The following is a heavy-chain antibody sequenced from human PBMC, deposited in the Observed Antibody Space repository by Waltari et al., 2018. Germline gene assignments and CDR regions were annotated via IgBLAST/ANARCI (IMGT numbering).Heavy chain of an antibody. CDR3: AREPRITMIVGQGAFDI. J-gene: IGHJ3*02. Sequence: QVQLVQSGAEVTKPGASVKGSCKASGYTFTSYAMHWVRQAPGQRLEWMGWIHAGNGNTKYSQKFQGRVTITRDTSASTAYMELSSLRSEDTAVYYCAREPRITMIVGQGAFDIWGQGTMVTVSS. D-gene: IGHD3-22*01. V-gene: IGHV1-3*01. CDR2: IHAGNGNT. CDR1: GYTFTSYA.